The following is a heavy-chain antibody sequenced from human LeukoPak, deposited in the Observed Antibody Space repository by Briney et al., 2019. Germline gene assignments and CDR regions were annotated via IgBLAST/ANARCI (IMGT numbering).Heavy chain of an antibody. CDR2: ISSGSVNI. D-gene: IGHD3-22*01. V-gene: IGHV3-48*04. Sequence: GGSLRLSCAASGFIFSDYSMSWVRQAPGQGLEWVSYISSGSVNIYYADSVKGRFTISRDNAKNSLYLQMNSLRAEDTAVYYCAKVYYYDSEPFDYWGQGTLVTVSS. CDR3: AKVYYYDSEPFDY. CDR1: GFIFSDYS. J-gene: IGHJ4*02.